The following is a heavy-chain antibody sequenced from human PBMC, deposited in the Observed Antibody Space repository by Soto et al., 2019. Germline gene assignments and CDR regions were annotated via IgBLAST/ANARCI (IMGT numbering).Heavy chain of an antibody. CDR2: ISSSSTSI. D-gene: IGHD4-17*01. V-gene: IGHV3-48*01. Sequence: GVSLRLSCAASGFTFSSYSMNWVRQAPGKGLEWVSYISSSSTSIYYADSVKGRFTISRDNAKNSLYLQMNSLRAEDTAVYYCARDPVPTLFDSWGQGILVTVSS. CDR3: ARDPVPTLFDS. J-gene: IGHJ4*02. CDR1: GFTFSSYS.